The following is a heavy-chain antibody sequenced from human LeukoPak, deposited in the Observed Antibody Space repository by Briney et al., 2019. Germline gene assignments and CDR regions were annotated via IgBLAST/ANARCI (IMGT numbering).Heavy chain of an antibody. CDR2: ISASGGST. J-gene: IGHJ4*02. CDR1: GFTFNSYA. CDR3: ASSTYYYDSSGYPSFDY. V-gene: IGHV3-23*01. D-gene: IGHD3-22*01. Sequence: GSLRLSCAASGFTFNSYALSWVRQAPGKGLEWVSHISASGGSTYYADSVKGRFTISRDSSKNAVYLQMNSLRAEDTAVYYCASSTYYYDSSGYPSFDYWGQGTLVTVSS.